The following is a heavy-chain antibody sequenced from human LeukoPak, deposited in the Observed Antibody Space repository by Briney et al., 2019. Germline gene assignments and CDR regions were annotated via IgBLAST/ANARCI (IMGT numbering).Heavy chain of an antibody. J-gene: IGHJ5*02. D-gene: IGHD1-7*01. CDR3: ARFSGTSLAKNWFDP. CDR1: GYSFFGYW. Sequence: GESLKISCKGSGYSFFGYWIGWVRQMPDKGLEWMGIIYPDDSETRYSPAFQGQVTISADKSISTAYLQWSSLKASDTAMYYCARFSGTSLAKNWFDPWGQGTLVTVPS. V-gene: IGHV5-51*01. CDR2: IYPDDSET.